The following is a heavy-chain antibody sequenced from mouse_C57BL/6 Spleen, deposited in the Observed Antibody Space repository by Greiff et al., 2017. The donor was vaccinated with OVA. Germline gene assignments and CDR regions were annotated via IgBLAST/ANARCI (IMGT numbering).Heavy chain of an antibody. CDR2: ISDGGSYT. J-gene: IGHJ2*01. CDR3: ARGITTLYYFDY. D-gene: IGHD1-1*01. CDR1: GFTFSSYA. V-gene: IGHV5-4*03. Sequence: DVMLVESGGGLVKPGGSLKLSCAASGFTFSSYAMSWVRQTPEKRLEWVATISDGGSYTYYPDNVKGRFTISRDNAKNNLYLQMSHLKSEDTAMYYCARGITTLYYFDYWGQGTTLTVSS.